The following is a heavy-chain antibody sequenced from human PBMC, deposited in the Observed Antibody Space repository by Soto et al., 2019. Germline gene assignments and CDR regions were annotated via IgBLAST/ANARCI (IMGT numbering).Heavy chain of an antibody. CDR1: AYPVSCFY. J-gene: IGHJ4*02. CDR3: ASAAVTGTAGLDF. D-gene: IGHD6-19*01. CDR2: INPNSGGT. V-gene: IGHV1-2*02. Sequence: SVKASCKAPAYPVSCFYMHLVRQAPGQGLEWMGWINPNSGGTKSAEKFQGRVTMTRDTSMSTAYMELSRLTSDDTAVYYCASAAVTGTAGLDFWGQGTQVTVSS.